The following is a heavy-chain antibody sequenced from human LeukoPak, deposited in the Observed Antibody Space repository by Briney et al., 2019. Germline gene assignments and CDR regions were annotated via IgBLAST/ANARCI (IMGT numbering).Heavy chain of an antibody. CDR3: ARRISGSYLDY. V-gene: IGHV3-48*02. J-gene: IGHJ4*02. CDR1: GFAFSTYG. D-gene: IGHD3-10*01. Sequence: GGSLRLSCAASGFAFSTYGMNWVRQAPGKRLEWISYITSRSTTYYADSVRGRFTISRDNAKNSLYLEMNGLRDDDTAVYYCARRISGSYLDYWGKGTLVTVSS. CDR2: ITSRSTT.